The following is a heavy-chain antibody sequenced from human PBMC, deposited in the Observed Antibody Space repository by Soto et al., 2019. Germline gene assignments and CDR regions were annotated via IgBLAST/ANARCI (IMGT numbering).Heavy chain of an antibody. V-gene: IGHV1-18*01. CDR3: ARVPATGYYYDTSGYSSFDD. D-gene: IGHD3-22*01. J-gene: IGHJ4*02. CDR2: SSTDNGNT. Sequence: QVQLVQSGAEVKKPGASVKVSCKASGYTFTSYGISWVRQAPGQGLEWMGWSSTDNGNTNYAQKLKGRVTMTTDTSTSTAYMQLRSLRADDTAVYYCARVPATGYYYDTSGYSSFDDWGQGTLVTVSS. CDR1: GYTFTSYG.